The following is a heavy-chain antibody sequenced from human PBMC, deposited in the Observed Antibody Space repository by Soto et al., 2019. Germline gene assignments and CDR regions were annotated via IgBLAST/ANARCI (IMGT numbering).Heavy chain of an antibody. V-gene: IGHV4-31*03. J-gene: IGHJ6*02. CDR3: ARVPRYDFWSGPLDYYGMDV. D-gene: IGHD3-3*01. CDR1: GGSISSGGYY. Sequence: SETLSLTCTVSGGSISSGGYYWSWIRQHPGKGLEWIGYIYYSGSTYYNPSLKSRVTVSVDTSKNQFSLKLSSVTAADTAVYYCARVPRYDFWSGPLDYYGMDVWGQGTTVTVSS. CDR2: IYYSGST.